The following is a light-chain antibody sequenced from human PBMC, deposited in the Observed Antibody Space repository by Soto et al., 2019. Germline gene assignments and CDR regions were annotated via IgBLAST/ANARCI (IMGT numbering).Light chain of an antibody. Sequence: EVVMTQSPGMLSVSPGERATLSCRASQSVSSNLAWYQQRPGQAPRLLIHGASSRATGIPDRFSGSGSGTDFTLTISRLEPEDFAVYYCQQYGSSPRTFGQGTKVDIK. CDR2: GAS. CDR3: QQYGSSPRT. CDR1: QSVSSN. J-gene: IGKJ1*01. V-gene: IGKV3-20*01.